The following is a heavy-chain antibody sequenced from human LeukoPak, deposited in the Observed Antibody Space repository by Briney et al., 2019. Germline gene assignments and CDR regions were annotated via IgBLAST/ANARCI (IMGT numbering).Heavy chain of an antibody. D-gene: IGHD3-22*01. V-gene: IGHV4-34*01. CDR2: INHSGST. J-gene: IGHJ5*02. CDR3: ARERPYYDSSGYYYLGWFDP. Sequence: SETLSLTCAVYGGSFRGYYWSWIRQPPGKGLEWIGEINHSGSTNYNPSLKSRVTISVDTSKNQFSLKLSSVTAADTAVYYCARERPYYDSSGYYYLGWFDPWGQGTLVTVSS. CDR1: GGSFRGYY.